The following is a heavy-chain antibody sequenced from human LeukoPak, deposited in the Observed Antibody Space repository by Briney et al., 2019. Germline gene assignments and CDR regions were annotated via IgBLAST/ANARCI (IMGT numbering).Heavy chain of an antibody. CDR1: GFTFSSYS. Sequence: GGSLRLSCAASGFTFSSYSMNWVRQAPGKGLEWVSCISSSSSYIYYADSVKGRFTISRDNAKNSLYLQMNSLRVEDTAVYYCARAHNWKYGTFDYWGQGTLVTVSS. J-gene: IGHJ4*02. V-gene: IGHV3-21*01. CDR3: ARAHNWKYGTFDY. D-gene: IGHD1-7*01. CDR2: ISSSSSYI.